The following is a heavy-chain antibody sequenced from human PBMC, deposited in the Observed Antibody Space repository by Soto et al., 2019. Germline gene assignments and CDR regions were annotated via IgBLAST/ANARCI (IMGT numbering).Heavy chain of an antibody. D-gene: IGHD3-3*01. CDR1: GFTVSSNY. Sequence: EVQLVESGGGLVQPGGSLRLSCAASGFTVSSNYMSWVRQAPGKGLEWVSVIYSGGSTYYADSVKGRFTISRHNSKYTLYLQMNSLRAEDTAVYYCASGWRVDAFDIWGQGTMVTVSS. CDR3: ASGWRVDAFDI. CDR2: IYSGGST. J-gene: IGHJ3*02. V-gene: IGHV3-53*04.